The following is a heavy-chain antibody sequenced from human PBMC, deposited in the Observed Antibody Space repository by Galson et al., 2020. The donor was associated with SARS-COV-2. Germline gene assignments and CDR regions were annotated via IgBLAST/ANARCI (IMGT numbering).Heavy chain of an antibody. V-gene: IGHV4-59*01. CDR3: AKDLHFGVVRKPYSYGMDV. J-gene: IGHJ6*02. CDR2: FYDSGST. CDR1: GASISRNY. Sequence: SETLSLTCSVSGASISRNYWNWIRQPPGKGLEWIGDFYDSGSTNYNPSLKSRATISVDTSKNQFSLKLTSVTAADTAVYYCAKDLHFGVVRKPYSYGMDVWGQGTTVTVSS. D-gene: IGHD3-3*01.